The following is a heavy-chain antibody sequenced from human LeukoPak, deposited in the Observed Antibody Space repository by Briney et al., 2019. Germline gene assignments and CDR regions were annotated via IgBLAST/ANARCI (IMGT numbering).Heavy chain of an antibody. V-gene: IGHV3-23*01. J-gene: IGHJ5*02. Sequence: GGSLRLSCAASGFTFSSYAMSWVRQAPGKGLDWVSSISGSGGSTYYADSVKGRFTISRDNSKNTLYLRINSLRAEDTAVYYCAKAGLTTVRGPRCWFDPWGQGTLVTVSS. D-gene: IGHD4-11*01. CDR3: AKAGLTTVRGPRCWFDP. CDR2: ISGSGGST. CDR1: GFTFSSYA.